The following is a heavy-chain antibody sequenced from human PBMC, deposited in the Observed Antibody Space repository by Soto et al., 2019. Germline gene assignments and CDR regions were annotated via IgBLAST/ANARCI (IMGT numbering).Heavy chain of an antibody. CDR1: GGTFSTYA. CDR2: IIPIFVTA. D-gene: IGHD3-10*01. Sequence: QVQLVQSGAEVKKPGSSVKVSCKASGGTFSTYAISWVRQAPGQGLEWVGGIIPIFVTANYAQKFQGRVTITADESTSTAYMELSSLRLEDTAVYYCARHQGSGSGTYGFGYWGQGTLVTVSS. V-gene: IGHV1-69*12. J-gene: IGHJ4*02. CDR3: ARHQGSGSGTYGFGY.